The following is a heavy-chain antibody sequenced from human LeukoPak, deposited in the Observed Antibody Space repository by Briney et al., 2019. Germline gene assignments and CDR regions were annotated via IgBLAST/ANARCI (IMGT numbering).Heavy chain of an antibody. D-gene: IGHD6-19*01. V-gene: IGHV3-30*18. Sequence: GGSLRLSCAASGFTFSSYGMHWVRQAPGKGLEWVAHISYDGSNKYYADSVKGPLTISRDNSKNTLYLQMNSLRTEDTAVYCCAKDVGRGYSSGWYGGYFDYWGQGALVTVSS. CDR2: ISYDGSNK. CDR3: AKDVGRGYSSGWYGGYFDY. J-gene: IGHJ4*02. CDR1: GFTFSSYG.